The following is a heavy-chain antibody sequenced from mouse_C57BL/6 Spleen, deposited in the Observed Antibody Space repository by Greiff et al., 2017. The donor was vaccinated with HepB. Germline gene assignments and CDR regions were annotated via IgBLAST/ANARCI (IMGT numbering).Heavy chain of an antibody. CDR1: GFTFSSYA. CDR2: ISSGGDYI. Sequence: EVKLMESGEGLVKPGGSLKLSCAASGFTFSSYAMSWVRQTPEKRLEWVAYISSGGDYIYYADTVKGRFTISRDNARNTLYLQMSSLKSEDTAMYYCTRAPTGTGEYFDYWGQGTTLTVSS. CDR3: TRAPTGTGEYFDY. J-gene: IGHJ2*01. D-gene: IGHD4-1*02. V-gene: IGHV5-9-1*02.